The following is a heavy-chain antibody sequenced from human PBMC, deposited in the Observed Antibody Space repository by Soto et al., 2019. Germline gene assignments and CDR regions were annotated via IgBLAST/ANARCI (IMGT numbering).Heavy chain of an antibody. Sequence: GGSLRLSCAASGFTFSSYGMHWVRQAPGKGLEWVAVIWYDGSNKYYADSVKGRFTISRDNSKNTLYLQMNSLRAEDTAVYYCARDGQDSGSYYAALWYWGQGTLVT. CDR1: GFTFSSYG. CDR2: IWYDGSNK. J-gene: IGHJ4*02. D-gene: IGHD1-26*01. V-gene: IGHV3-33*01. CDR3: ARDGQDSGSYYAALWY.